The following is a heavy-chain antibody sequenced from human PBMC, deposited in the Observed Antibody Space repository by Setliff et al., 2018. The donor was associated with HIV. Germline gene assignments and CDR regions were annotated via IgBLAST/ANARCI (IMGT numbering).Heavy chain of an antibody. CDR3: TTCLYYFDY. Sequence: LRLSCVASGLTFSGSGIHWVRQAPGKGLEWVGRVRSKANNYVTEYAPSVSGRFTISRDDSTYTASLEMTDLKIEDTAMYFCTTCLYYFDYWGQGTLVTVSS. J-gene: IGHJ4*02. V-gene: IGHV3-73*01. CDR1: GLTFSGSG. CDR2: VRSKANNYVT.